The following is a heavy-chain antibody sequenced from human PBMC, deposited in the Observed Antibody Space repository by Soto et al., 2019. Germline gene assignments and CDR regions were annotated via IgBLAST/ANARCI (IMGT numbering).Heavy chain of an antibody. CDR3: AREDEYYDFWSGYYMGRPRDYYYGMDV. V-gene: IGHV6-1*01. J-gene: IGHJ6*02. CDR1: GDSVSSNSAA. Sequence: SQTLSLTCAISGDSVSSNSAAWNWIRQSPSRGLEWLGRTYYRSKWYNDYAVSVKSRITINPDTSKNQFSLQLNSVTPEDTAVYYCAREDEYYDFWSGYYMGRPRDYYYGMDVWGQGTTVTVSS. CDR2: TYYRSKWYN. D-gene: IGHD3-3*01.